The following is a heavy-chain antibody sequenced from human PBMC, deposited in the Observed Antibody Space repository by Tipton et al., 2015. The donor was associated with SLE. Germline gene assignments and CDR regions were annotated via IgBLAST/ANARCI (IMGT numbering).Heavy chain of an antibody. CDR1: GFSFGRNT. CDR2: ISYHGSNK. J-gene: IGHJ2*01. Sequence: SLRLSCAGSGFSFGRNTMHWVRQAPGKGLEWVAGISYHGSNKFYADSVKGRFIIARDNSKNTLYLQMNSLKAEDTAVYYCARDILDWYFDLWGRGTLVTVSS. CDR3: ARDILDWYFDL. V-gene: IGHV3-30*04.